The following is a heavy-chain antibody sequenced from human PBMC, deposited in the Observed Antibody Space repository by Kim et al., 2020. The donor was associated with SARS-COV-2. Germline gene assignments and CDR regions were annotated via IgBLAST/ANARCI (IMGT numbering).Heavy chain of an antibody. CDR2: INNDNGNS. D-gene: IGHD2-2*01. V-gene: IGHV1-18*01. J-gene: IGHJ4*02. CDR3: TRDFRSACRGTSCHYFDF. Sequence: ASVKVSCKASGSTFTSYGISWVRQAPGQGLEWMAWINNDNGNSNYVQSYRGRVSVTRDTSTSTAYMELRSLRSDDTGVYYCTRDFRSACRGTSCHYFDFWGQGTLVTVSS. CDR1: GSTFTSYG.